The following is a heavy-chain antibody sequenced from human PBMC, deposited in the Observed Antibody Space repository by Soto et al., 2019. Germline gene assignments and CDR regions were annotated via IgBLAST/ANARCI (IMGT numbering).Heavy chain of an antibody. D-gene: IGHD5-12*01. CDR2: IKQDGSEK. J-gene: IGHJ3*02. V-gene: IGHV3-7*01. Sequence: GGSLRLSCAASGFTFSSYWMSWVRQAPGKGLEWVANIKQDGSEKYYVDSVKGRFTISRDNAKNSLYLQMNSLRAEDTAGYYCARGGFWSGYDAFDIWGQGTMVTVSS. CDR3: ARGGFWSGYDAFDI. CDR1: GFTFSSYW.